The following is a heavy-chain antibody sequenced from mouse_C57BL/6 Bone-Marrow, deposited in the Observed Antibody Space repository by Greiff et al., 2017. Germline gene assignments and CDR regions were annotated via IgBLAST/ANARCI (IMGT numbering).Heavy chain of an antibody. J-gene: IGHJ4*01. D-gene: IGHD2-1*01. V-gene: IGHV14-1*01. CDR2: IDPEDGDT. Sequence: VQLQQSGAELVRPGASVKLSCTASGFNIKDYYMHWVKQRPEQGLEWIGRIDPEDGDTEYAPQFQGKATLTADTSSNTAYLPLRSLTYEDTAVYYCTTHGNYYSYYAMDYWGQGTSVTVSS. CDR1: GFNIKDYY. CDR3: TTHGNYYSYYAMDY.